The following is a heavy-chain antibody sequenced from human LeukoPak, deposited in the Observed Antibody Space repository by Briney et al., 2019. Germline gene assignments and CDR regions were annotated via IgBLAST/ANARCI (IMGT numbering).Heavy chain of an antibody. J-gene: IGHJ4*02. CDR3: ARGGTMIVVASFDY. CDR2: IYYSGST. V-gene: IGHV4-39*07. Sequence: SETLSLTCTVSGGSISSSSYYWGWIRQPPGKGLEWIGSIYYSGSTYYNPSLKSRVTISVDTSKNQFSLKLSSVTAADTAVYYCARGGTMIVVASFDYWGQGTLVTVSS. CDR1: GGSISSSSYY. D-gene: IGHD3-22*01.